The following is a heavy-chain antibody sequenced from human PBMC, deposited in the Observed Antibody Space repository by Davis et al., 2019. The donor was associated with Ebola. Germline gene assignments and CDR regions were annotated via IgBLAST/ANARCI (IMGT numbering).Heavy chain of an antibody. CDR1: GGTFSSYA. V-gene: IGHV1-69*13. Sequence: SVKVSCKASGGTFSSYAISWVRQAPGQGLEWMGGIIPIFGTANYAQKFQGRVTITADESTSTAYMELSSLRSEDTAVYYCARASLRYFDWSTDAFDIWGQGTMVTVSS. CDR2: IIPIFGTA. J-gene: IGHJ3*02. D-gene: IGHD3-9*01. CDR3: ARASLRYFDWSTDAFDI.